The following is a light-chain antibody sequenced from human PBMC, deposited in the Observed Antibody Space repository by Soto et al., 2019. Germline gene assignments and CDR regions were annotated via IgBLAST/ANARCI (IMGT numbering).Light chain of an antibody. Sequence: QLVLTQPPSASGTPGQRITISCSGSRSNIGSNYVYWYQQLPGTAPKLLIYRNSQRPSGVPDRFSGSKSGTSASLAISGPRSEDEADYYCAAWDDSLSGPVFGEGTQLTVL. CDR3: AAWDDSLSGPV. V-gene: IGLV1-47*01. CDR1: RSNIGSNY. J-gene: IGLJ3*02. CDR2: RNS.